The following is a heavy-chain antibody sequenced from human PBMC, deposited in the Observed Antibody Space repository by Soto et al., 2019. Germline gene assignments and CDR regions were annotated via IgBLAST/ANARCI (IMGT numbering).Heavy chain of an antibody. D-gene: IGHD3-10*01. CDR2: ISGSGGST. Sequence: EVQLLECGGGLVQPGGSLRLSCAASGFTFSSYAMSWVRQAPGKRLEWVSAISGSGGSTYYADSVKGRFTISRDNSKNTLYLQMNSLRAEDTAVYYCAKTTMVRGVIINPNWFDPWVQGTLVTVSS. CDR1: GFTFSSYA. J-gene: IGHJ5*02. V-gene: IGHV3-23*01. CDR3: AKTTMVRGVIINPNWFDP.